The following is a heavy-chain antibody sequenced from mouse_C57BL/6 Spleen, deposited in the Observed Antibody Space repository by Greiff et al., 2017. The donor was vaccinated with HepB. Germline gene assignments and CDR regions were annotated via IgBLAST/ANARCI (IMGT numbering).Heavy chain of an antibody. D-gene: IGHD1-1*01. CDR2: IRLKSDNYAT. J-gene: IGHJ2*01. V-gene: IGHV6-3*01. CDR1: GFTFSNYW. Sequence: EVKLMESGGGLVQPGGSMKLSCVASGFTFSNYWMNWVRQSPEKGLEWVAQIRLKSDNYATHYAESVKGRFTISRDESKSSVYLQMNNLRAEDTEVYYCTFYYGSSLGCWGQGTTLTVSS. CDR3: TFYYGSSLGC.